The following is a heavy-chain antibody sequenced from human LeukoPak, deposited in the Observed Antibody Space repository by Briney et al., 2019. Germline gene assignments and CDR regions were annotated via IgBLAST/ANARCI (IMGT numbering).Heavy chain of an antibody. V-gene: IGHV3-33*01. CDR1: GFTFSSYG. CDR2: IWYDGSNK. Sequence: GGSLRLSCAASGFTFSSYGMHWVRQAPGKGLEWVAVIWYDGSNKYYADSVKGRFTISRDNSKNTLYLQMNSLRAEDTAVYYCARDGYCSSTSCSHTDNFDYWGQGTLVTVSS. J-gene: IGHJ4*02. D-gene: IGHD2-2*03. CDR3: ARDGYCSSTSCSHTDNFDY.